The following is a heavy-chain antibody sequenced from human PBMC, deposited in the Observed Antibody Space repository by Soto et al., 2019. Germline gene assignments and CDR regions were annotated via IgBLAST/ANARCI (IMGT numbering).Heavy chain of an antibody. V-gene: IGHV1-69*12. Sequence: QVQLVQSGAEVRPPGSSVKVSCKDSGGSLKSHAISWVRQAPGQGLEWMGGIIPLFGTANYAQRFRGRVTITADEATRTAFMELSRLRSEDTAVYYCARALRTDSSGGDLWGTGTLVTLAS. CDR3: ARALRTDSSGGDL. D-gene: IGHD6-19*01. J-gene: IGHJ5*02. CDR2: IIPLFGTA. CDR1: GGSLKSHA.